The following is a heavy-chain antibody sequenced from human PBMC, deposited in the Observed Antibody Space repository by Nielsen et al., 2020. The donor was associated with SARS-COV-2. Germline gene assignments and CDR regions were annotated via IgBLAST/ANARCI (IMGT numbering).Heavy chain of an antibody. Sequence: SETLSLTCNVSGDSMSSSDYYWAFHRQPPGRGLEWVGSIYYSGITYYNPSLKSRVTMSVDTSKNQFSLRLNSVTAADTAVYYCARLNRRILTPLARASLRFDFWGQGALVTVSS. D-gene: IGHD3-3*02. CDR3: ARLNRRILTPLARASLRFDF. CDR2: IYYSGIT. J-gene: IGHJ4*02. CDR1: GDSMSSSDYY. V-gene: IGHV4-39*01.